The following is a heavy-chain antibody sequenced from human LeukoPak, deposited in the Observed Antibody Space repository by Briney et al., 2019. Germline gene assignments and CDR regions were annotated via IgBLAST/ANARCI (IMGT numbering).Heavy chain of an antibody. V-gene: IGHV4-34*01. Sequence: SETLSLTCAVYGGSFSGYYWSWIRQPPGKGLEWIGQINHSGSTNYNPSLKGRVTISIDTSKNQFSLKLSSVTAADTAVYYCARDCHYYDCSDYPYGMDVWGQGTTVTVSS. CDR1: GGSFSGYY. J-gene: IGHJ6*02. D-gene: IGHD3-22*01. CDR2: INHSGST. CDR3: ARDCHYYDCSDYPYGMDV.